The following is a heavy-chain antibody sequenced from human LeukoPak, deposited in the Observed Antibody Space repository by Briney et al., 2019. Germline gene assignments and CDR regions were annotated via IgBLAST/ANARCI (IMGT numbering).Heavy chain of an antibody. CDR1: GFTFSSYG. CDR3: AKDQCTRASCDGYPGH. Sequence: GGSLRLSCAASGFTFSSYGTHWVRQAPGKGLEWVAFIHFDGSPKYSGDSVKGRFTVPRDNSKNTLYLQMNSLRPEDTAVYYCAKDQCTRASCDGYPGHWGQGTLVTVSS. D-gene: IGHD2-2*03. V-gene: IGHV3-30*02. CDR2: IHFDGSPK. J-gene: IGHJ4*02.